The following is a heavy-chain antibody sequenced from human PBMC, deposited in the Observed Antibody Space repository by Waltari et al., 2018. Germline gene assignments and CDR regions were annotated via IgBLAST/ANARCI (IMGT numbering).Heavy chain of an antibody. CDR1: GDSISGSYY. CDR3: ARSDVVVAPARNNYYFPMEV. J-gene: IGHJ6*03. V-gene: IGHV4-61*09. CDR2: IYSSGST. Sequence: QLQLQQSGPGLVKPSQTLSLACSLSGDSISGSYYWNWVRQTAGEGLEWLGYIYSSGSTKYNPSLQSRATISIVNTTQFSLKLAAVTAADTAVYYCARSDVVVAPARNNYYFPMEVWGQGTTVTVSS. D-gene: IGHD2-21*01.